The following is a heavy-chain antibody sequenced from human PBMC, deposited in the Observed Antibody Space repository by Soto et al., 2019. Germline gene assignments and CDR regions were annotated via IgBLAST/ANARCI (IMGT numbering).Heavy chain of an antibody. CDR3: ARDLSRCSGGSCHY. J-gene: IGHJ4*02. CDR2: IIPILGIA. CDR1: GGTFSSYT. Sequence: VASLKVSCKASGGTFSSYTISWVRQAPGQGLEWMGRIIPILGIANYAQKFQGRVTITADKSTSTAYMELSSLRSEDTAVYYCARDLSRCSGGSCHYWGQGTLVTVSS. V-gene: IGHV1-69*04. D-gene: IGHD2-15*01.